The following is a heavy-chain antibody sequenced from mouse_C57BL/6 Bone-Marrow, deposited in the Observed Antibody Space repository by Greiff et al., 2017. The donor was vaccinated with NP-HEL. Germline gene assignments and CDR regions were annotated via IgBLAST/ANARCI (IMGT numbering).Heavy chain of an antibody. Sequence: QVQLQQPGTDLVKPGTSVKLSCKSSGYTFPSYWMHWVKQRPGQGLEWIGNINPSNGGTNYNEQFKSQATLTVDKSSSTAYLPLSSLTPDDTAVYYCEGEGRWLRRRYSYCDVWDPGTTVTVSS. V-gene: IGHV1-53*01. CDR2: INPSNGGT. J-gene: IGHJ1*01. CDR1: GYTFPSYW. D-gene: IGHD2-2*01. CDR3: EGEGRWLRRRYSYCDV.